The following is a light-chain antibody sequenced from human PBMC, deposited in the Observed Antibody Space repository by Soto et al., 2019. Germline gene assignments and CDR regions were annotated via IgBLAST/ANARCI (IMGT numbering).Light chain of an antibody. V-gene: IGKV1-33*01. J-gene: IGKJ5*01. Sequence: DIQLTQSPSFLSASVGDRVTITCRASQGISSYLAWYQQKPGKAPKLLIYDASVLQTGVPSRFSGSGSGTDFTFTINNLQPEDIATYYCQQYDSLPITFGQGTRLEIK. CDR3: QQYDSLPIT. CDR1: QGISSY. CDR2: DAS.